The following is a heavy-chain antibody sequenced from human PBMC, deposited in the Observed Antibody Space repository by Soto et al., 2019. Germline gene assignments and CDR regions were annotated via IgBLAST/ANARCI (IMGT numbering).Heavy chain of an antibody. Sequence: EVQLVESRGGLVQPGGSLRLSCAASGFTFSSYWMHWVRQAPGKGLVWVSRINSDGSSTSYADSVKGRFTISRDNAKNTLYLQMNSLRAEDTAVYYCARGADILTGYAPDAFDIWGQGTMVTVSS. V-gene: IGHV3-74*01. CDR3: ARGADILTGYAPDAFDI. D-gene: IGHD3-9*01. CDR2: INSDGSST. J-gene: IGHJ3*02. CDR1: GFTFSSYW.